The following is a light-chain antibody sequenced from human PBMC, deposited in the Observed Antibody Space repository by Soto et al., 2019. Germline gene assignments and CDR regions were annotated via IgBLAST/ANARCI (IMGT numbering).Light chain of an antibody. CDR2: WAS. V-gene: IGKV4-1*01. CDR1: QSVLYSSNNKNY. CDR3: QQYYSTLT. Sequence: DIVMTQSPDSLAVSLGERATINCKSSQSVLYSSNNKNYLAWYQQKPGQPPKLLIYWASTRESGVPDRFSSSGSGTDFTLTISSLQAEDVAVYYCQQYYSTLTCGGGTKVEIK. J-gene: IGKJ4*01.